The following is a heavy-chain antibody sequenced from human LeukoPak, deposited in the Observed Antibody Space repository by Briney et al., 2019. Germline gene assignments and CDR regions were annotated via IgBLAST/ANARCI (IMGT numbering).Heavy chain of an antibody. CDR2: IIPIFGTA. Sequence: SVKVSCKASGGTFSSYAISWVRQAPGQGLECMGRIIPIFGTANYAQKFQGRVTITADESTSTAYMELSSLRSEDTAVYYCARDYGDYAPYDAFYIWGQGTMVTVSS. CDR3: ARDYGDYAPYDAFYI. J-gene: IGHJ3*02. D-gene: IGHD4-17*01. CDR1: GGTFSSYA. V-gene: IGHV1-69*15.